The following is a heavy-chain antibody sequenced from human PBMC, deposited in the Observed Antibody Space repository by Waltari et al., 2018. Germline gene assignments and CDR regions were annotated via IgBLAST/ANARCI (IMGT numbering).Heavy chain of an antibody. CDR1: GGSISSINYN. V-gene: IGHV4-39*01. CDR2: IYYSGNT. Sequence: QLQLQESGPGLVKSSETLSLTCDVSGGSISSINYNLGWLRQTPGKGLEWIASIYYSGNTYYNPSLKSRVTISVDTSKNQFSLRLSSVTAADTAVYYCARTYSGDYEFWFDPWGQGTLVTVSS. CDR3: ARTYSGDYEFWFDP. D-gene: IGHD1-26*01. J-gene: IGHJ5*02.